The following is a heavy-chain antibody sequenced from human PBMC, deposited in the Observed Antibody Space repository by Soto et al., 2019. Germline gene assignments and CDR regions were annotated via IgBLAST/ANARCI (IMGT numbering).Heavy chain of an antibody. CDR3: AKTAGDIVRPGGIAGAFDI. D-gene: IGHD2-15*01. CDR2: ISGSGGST. CDR1: GFTFSSYA. Sequence: GGSLRLSCAASGFTFSSYAMSWVRQAPGKGLEWVSAISGSGGSTYYADSVKGRFTISRDNSKNTLYLQMNSLRAEDTAVYYCAKTAGDIVRPGGIAGAFDIWGQGTMVTVSS. V-gene: IGHV3-23*01. J-gene: IGHJ3*02.